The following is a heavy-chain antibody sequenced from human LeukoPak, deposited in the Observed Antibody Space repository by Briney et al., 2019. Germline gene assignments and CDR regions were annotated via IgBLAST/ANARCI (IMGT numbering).Heavy chain of an antibody. CDR2: INSDGRST. V-gene: IGHV3-74*01. J-gene: IGHJ3*01. CDR1: GFTFSSYW. CDR3: ERDGCHHYDSSGYYRGDAFDF. Sequence: PGGSLRLSCAACGFTFSSYWMHWVRQAPGKGLVWVSRINSDGRSTSYADSVKGRFTISRDNAKNTLYLQMNSLRAEDTDGYNCERDGCHHYDSSGYYRGDAFDFWGQGTMVTVSS. D-gene: IGHD3-22*01.